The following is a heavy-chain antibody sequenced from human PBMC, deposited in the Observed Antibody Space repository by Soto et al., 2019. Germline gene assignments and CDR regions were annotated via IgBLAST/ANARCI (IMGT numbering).Heavy chain of an antibody. CDR3: ARDWLSDCISTCCQAKGGYYYGMDV. CDR1: GFTFSSYG. D-gene: IGHD2-2*01. Sequence: PGGSLRLSCAASGFTFSSYGMHWVRQAPGKGLEWVAVICYDGSNKYYADSVKGRFTISRDNSKNTLYLQMNSLRAEDTAVYYCARDWLSDCISTCCQAKGGYYYGMDVWGQGTTVTVSS. J-gene: IGHJ6*02. V-gene: IGHV3-33*01. CDR2: ICYDGSNK.